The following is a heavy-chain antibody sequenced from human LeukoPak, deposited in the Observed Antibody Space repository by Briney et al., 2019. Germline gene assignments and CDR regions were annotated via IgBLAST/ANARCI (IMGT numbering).Heavy chain of an antibody. Sequence: ASVKVSCKVSGYTLTELSMHWVRQAPGKGLEWMGGFDPEDGETIYAQKFQGRVTMTEDTSTDTAYMELSSLRSDDTAVYYCARDGGIVGDSVVTEVWKGMDVWGQGTTVTVSS. CDR1: GYTLTELS. V-gene: IGHV1-24*01. CDR3: ARDGGIVGDSVVTEVWKGMDV. J-gene: IGHJ6*02. CDR2: FDPEDGET. D-gene: IGHD2-2*01.